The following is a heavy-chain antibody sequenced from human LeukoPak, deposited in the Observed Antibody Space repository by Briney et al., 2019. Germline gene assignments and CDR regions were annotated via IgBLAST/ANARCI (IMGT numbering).Heavy chain of an antibody. CDR3: ARAGGYYSYYYGMDV. V-gene: IGHV4-59*11. D-gene: IGHD3-10*01. Sequence: SETLSLTCTVSGGSITSHYWSWIRQPPGKGLEWIGYIDHSGSTNYNPSLTSRVTISVDTSKNQFSLKLSSVTAADTAVYYCARAGGYYSYYYGMDVWGQGTTVTVSS. CDR1: GGSITSHY. CDR2: IDHSGST. J-gene: IGHJ6*02.